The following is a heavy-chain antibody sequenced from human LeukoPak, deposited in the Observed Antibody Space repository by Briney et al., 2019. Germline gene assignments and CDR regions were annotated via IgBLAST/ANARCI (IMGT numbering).Heavy chain of an antibody. D-gene: IGHD1-26*01. CDR1: GGSISSGGYY. CDR2: IYNGVNT. Sequence: SETLSLTCTVSGGSISSGGYYWTWIRQPPGKGVEWIAHIYNGVNTNYNPSLKSRVTISVDTSKNQFSLRLNSVTAADTAVYYCARSRAFNSGAFDPWGQGSLVTVSS. CDR3: ARSRAFNSGAFDP. V-gene: IGHV4-61*08. J-gene: IGHJ5*02.